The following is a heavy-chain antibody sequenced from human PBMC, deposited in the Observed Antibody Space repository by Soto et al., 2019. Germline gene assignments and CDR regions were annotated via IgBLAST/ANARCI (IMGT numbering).Heavy chain of an antibody. CDR3: AKDHGSSWYEIDY. J-gene: IGHJ4*02. V-gene: IGHV3-23*01. CDR1: GFTFSNYA. Sequence: EVQLLESGGGLVQPGGSLRLSCAASGFTFSNYAVTWVRQAPGKGLEWVSTISGSGGSTYYADSVKGRFTISRDNSETALYLQMNSLRAEDTAVYYCAKDHGSSWYEIDYWGQGTLVTVSS. CDR2: ISGSGGST. D-gene: IGHD6-13*01.